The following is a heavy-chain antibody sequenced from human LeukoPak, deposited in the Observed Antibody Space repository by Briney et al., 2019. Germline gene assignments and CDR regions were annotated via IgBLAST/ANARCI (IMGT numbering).Heavy chain of an antibody. V-gene: IGHV1-18*04. CDR3: ARVGIQLWLGPTFDY. Sequence: ASVKVSCKASGYTFTSYGISWVRQPPGQGLEWMGWISAYNGNTNYAQKLQGIVTMTTDTSTSTAYMELRSLRSDDTAVYYCARVGIQLWLGPTFDYWGQGTLVTVSS. D-gene: IGHD5-18*01. CDR1: GYTFTSYG. CDR2: ISAYNGNT. J-gene: IGHJ4*02.